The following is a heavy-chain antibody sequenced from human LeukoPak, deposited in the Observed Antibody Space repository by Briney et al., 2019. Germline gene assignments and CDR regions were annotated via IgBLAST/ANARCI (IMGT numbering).Heavy chain of an antibody. V-gene: IGHV3-49*04. D-gene: IGHD4-17*01. CDR2: IKSKAYGGTT. CDR3: TRDKVTVTTGDTNAFDI. Sequence: GGSLRLSCTASGFTFGDYALSWVRQAPGKGLEWVGFIKSKAYGGTTKYAASVEGRFTITRDDSQSIAHLQMNSLVIEDTAVYYCTRDKVTVTTGDTNAFDIWGQGAMVTVSS. CDR1: GFTFGDYA. J-gene: IGHJ3*02.